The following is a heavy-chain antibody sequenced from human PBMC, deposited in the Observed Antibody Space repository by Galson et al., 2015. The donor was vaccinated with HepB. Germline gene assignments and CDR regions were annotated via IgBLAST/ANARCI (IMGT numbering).Heavy chain of an antibody. CDR3: ISSYWGAPDY. D-gene: IGHD3-10*01. CDR2: INTDGSSA. J-gene: IGHJ4*02. CDR1: GFTFSSYW. V-gene: IGHV3-74*01. Sequence: SLRLSCAASGFTFSSYWMNWVRQAPGKGLVWVSRINTDGSSATYADSVKGRFTISRDNAKNTLYLQMNSLRAEDTAVYYCISSYWGAPDYWGQGTLVTVSS.